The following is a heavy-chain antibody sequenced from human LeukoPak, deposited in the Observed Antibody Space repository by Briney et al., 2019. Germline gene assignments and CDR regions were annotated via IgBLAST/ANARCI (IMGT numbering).Heavy chain of an antibody. J-gene: IGHJ4*02. V-gene: IGHV1-2*02. Sequence: ASVKVSCKASGYAFSAYSIHWVRQAPGQGLEWMGWTNPNSGGTKNEQKFQGRVTMTRDTAISTAYMELSSLRSDDTAIYYCARLSYFGYWGQGTLVTVSS. D-gene: IGHD3-10*01. CDR2: TNPNSGGT. CDR1: GYAFSAYS. CDR3: ARLSYFGY.